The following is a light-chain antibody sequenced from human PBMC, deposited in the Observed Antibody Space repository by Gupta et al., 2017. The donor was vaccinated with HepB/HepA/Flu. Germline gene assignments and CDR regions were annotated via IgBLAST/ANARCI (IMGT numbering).Light chain of an antibody. CDR3: QGWDSRLV. Sequence: SYELTLPPSVSVSAGETSSITCYGDKLGDKYASWYQQKPGRSPVLGIYKDSKRPSGRPERFSGCNSGNTATLTISGTQAIDESDYYCQGWDSRLVFGGGTKLTVL. V-gene: IGLV3-1*01. CDR1: KLGDKY. J-gene: IGLJ2*01. CDR2: KDS.